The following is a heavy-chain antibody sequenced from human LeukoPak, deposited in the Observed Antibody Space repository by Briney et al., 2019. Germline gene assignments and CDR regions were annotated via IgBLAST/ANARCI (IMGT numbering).Heavy chain of an antibody. Sequence: GGSLRLSCAASGFTFSSYGMSWVRQAPGKGLEWVSSISSSSSYIYYADSVKGRFTISRDNAKNSLYLQMNSLRAEDTAVYYCARAYRDAFDIWGQETMVTVSS. CDR1: GFTFSSYG. CDR3: ARAYRDAFDI. J-gene: IGHJ3*02. V-gene: IGHV3-21*01. CDR2: ISSSSSYI.